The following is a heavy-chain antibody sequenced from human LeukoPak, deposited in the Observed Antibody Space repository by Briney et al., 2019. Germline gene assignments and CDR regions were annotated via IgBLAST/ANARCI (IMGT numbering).Heavy chain of an antibody. V-gene: IGHV3-9*01. CDR1: GFTFDDYA. Sequence: PGGSLRLSCAASGFTFDDYAMHWVRQAPGKGLEWVSGISWNSGSIGYADSVKGRFTISRDNAKNSLYLQMNSLRAEDTAVYYCARDRTVEMATIRRFYGMDVWGQGTTVTVSS. CDR3: ARDRTVEMATIRRFYGMDV. D-gene: IGHD5-24*01. J-gene: IGHJ6*02. CDR2: ISWNSGSI.